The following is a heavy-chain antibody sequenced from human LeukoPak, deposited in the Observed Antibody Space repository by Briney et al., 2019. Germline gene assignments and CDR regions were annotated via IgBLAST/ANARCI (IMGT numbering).Heavy chain of an antibody. J-gene: IGHJ4*02. Sequence: ASVKVSCMSSGYTFTGYFIYWVRQAPGQGLEWMGWINPNSGGTDYAQKFQGRVTMTRDTSISTAYMELSRLRSYDTAVYYCARGSGFGELGVFDYWGQGTLVTVSS. CDR1: GYTFTGYF. V-gene: IGHV1-2*02. CDR3: ARGSGFGELGVFDY. D-gene: IGHD3-10*01. CDR2: INPNSGGT.